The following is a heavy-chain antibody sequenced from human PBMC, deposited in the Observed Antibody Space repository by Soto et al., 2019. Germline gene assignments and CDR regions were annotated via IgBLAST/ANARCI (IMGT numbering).Heavy chain of an antibody. V-gene: IGHV5-51*01. Sequence: GESLKISCKGSGYSFTSYWIGWVRQMPGKGLEWMGIIYPGDSDTRYSPSFQGQVTISADKSISTAYLQWSSLKASDTAMYYCARHQALAAAGSIIDYSYYMDVWGKGTTVTVSS. CDR2: IYPGDSDT. CDR1: GYSFTSYW. D-gene: IGHD6-13*01. CDR3: ARHQALAAAGSIIDYSYYMDV. J-gene: IGHJ6*03.